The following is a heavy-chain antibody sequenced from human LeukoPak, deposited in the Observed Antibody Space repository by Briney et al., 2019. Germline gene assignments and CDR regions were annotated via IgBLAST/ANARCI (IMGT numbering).Heavy chain of an antibody. CDR3: ARPAYSGSYHNYYYYMDV. CDR1: GYSFTSYW. J-gene: IGHJ6*03. CDR2: IYPGDSDT. V-gene: IGHV5-51*01. Sequence: GESLKISCKGSGYSFTSYWIGWVRQMPGKGLEWMRIIYPGDSDTRYSPSFQGQVTISADKSISTAYLQWSSLKASDTAMYYCARPAYSGSYHNYYYYMDVWGKGTTVTVSS. D-gene: IGHD1-26*01.